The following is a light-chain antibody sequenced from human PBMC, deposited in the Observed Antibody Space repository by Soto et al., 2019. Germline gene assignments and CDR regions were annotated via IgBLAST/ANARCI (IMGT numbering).Light chain of an antibody. CDR1: QSVLYSSNNKNY. J-gene: IGKJ2*01. Sequence: IVMTQSPDSLAVSLGERATINCKSSQSVLYSSNNKNYLAWYRQKPGQPPKLLIYWASIRESVVPYRISGSGSGTDFTLTIISLQAEDVAVYYCQQYYSTPPYTFGQGTKLEIK. CDR2: WAS. CDR3: QQYYSTPPYT. V-gene: IGKV4-1*01.